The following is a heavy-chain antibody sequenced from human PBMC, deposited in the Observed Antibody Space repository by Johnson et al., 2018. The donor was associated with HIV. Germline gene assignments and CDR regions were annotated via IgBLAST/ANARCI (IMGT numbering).Heavy chain of an antibody. J-gene: IGHJ3*01. CDR2: INWNGGRI. CDR1: GFTFDDYG. Sequence: VLLLESGGGVVRPGGSLRLSCAASGFTFDDYGMTWVRQAPGKGLEWVSGINWNGGRIGYADSVKGRFTISRDNAKNLLYLQMNSLRAEDTALYYCARTLKWELGLPDWDAFDVWGQGTMVTVSS. CDR3: ARTLKWELGLPDWDAFDV. D-gene: IGHD1-26*01. V-gene: IGHV3-20*04.